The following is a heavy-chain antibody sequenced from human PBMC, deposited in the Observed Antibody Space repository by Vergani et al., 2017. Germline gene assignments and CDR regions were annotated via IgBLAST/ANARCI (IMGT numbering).Heavy chain of an antibody. J-gene: IGHJ4*02. Sequence: QVQLVQSGAEVKKPGASVKVSCKASGYTFTDYYIHWVRQAPGQGLEWMGWINPNSGGTNYAPKFQGRVTMTRDTSISTAYMELSRLRSDDTAVYYCARAPGVCRWGNYPLYYFDYWGQGTLVTVSS. D-gene: IGHD1-7*01. CDR1: GYTFTDYY. CDR2: INPNSGGT. CDR3: ARAPGVCRWGNYPLYYFDY. V-gene: IGHV1-2*02.